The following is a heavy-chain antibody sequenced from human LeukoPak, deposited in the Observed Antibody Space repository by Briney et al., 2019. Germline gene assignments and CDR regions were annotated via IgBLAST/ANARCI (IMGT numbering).Heavy chain of an antibody. J-gene: IGHJ5*02. CDR2: IYYSGST. CDR1: GGSISSYY. V-gene: IGHV4-59*01. CDR3: ARDMRDMVRGVIYNWFDP. D-gene: IGHD3-10*01. Sequence: SETLSLTCTVSGGSISSYYWSWIRQPPGKGPEWIGYIYYSGSTNYNPSLKSRVTISVDTSKNQFSLKLSSVTAADTAVYYCARDMRDMVRGVIYNWFDPWGQGTLVTVSS.